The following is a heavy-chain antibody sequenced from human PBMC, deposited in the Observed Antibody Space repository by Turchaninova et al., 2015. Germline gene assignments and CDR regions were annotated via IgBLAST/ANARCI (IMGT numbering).Heavy chain of an antibody. V-gene: IGHV4-39*01. CDR2: LYYTGSA. Sequence: QLQLQESGPGLVKPSETLSLTCTVSGGSITSGDYSWAWIRQPPGKGLAWIGSLYYTGSAYYNPSLKRRVTISVDRSKTQLSRLVTSVTAADTAVYYCARHYSAVTTSWYVGVWGRGTLVTVSS. CDR3: ARHYSAVTTSWYVGV. J-gene: IGHJ2*01. D-gene: IGHD4-17*01. CDR1: GGSITSGDYS.